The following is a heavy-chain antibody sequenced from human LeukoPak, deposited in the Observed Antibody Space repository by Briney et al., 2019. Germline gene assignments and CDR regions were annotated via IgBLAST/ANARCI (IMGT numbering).Heavy chain of an antibody. J-gene: IGHJ4*02. D-gene: IGHD3-10*01. CDR3: ARAGSGGYSFDY. V-gene: IGHV4-31*03. Sequence: PSQTLSLTCSVSGGSISSGVYYWSWIRQHPGRGLEWIGYIYTSEVTYYNPSLESRITISLDTSQNQFSLRLTSVTAADTAVYYCARAGSGGYSFDYWGQGTPVTVSS. CDR1: GGSISSGVYY. CDR2: IYTSEVT.